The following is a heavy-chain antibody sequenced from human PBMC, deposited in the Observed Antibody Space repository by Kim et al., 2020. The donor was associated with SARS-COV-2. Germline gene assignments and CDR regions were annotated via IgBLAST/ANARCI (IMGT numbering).Heavy chain of an antibody. J-gene: IGHJ5*02. D-gene: IGHD6-13*01. CDR1: GYTFTSYG. Sequence: ASVKVSCKASGYTFTSYGISWVRQAPGQGLEWMGWISAYNGNTNYAQKLQGRVTMTTDTSTSTAYMELRSLRSDDTAVYYCARDGVAPRLSLYSFEQQLAGYNWFDPWGQGTLVTVSS. CDR3: ARDGVAPRLSLYSFEQQLAGYNWFDP. V-gene: IGHV1-18*04. CDR2: ISAYNGNT.